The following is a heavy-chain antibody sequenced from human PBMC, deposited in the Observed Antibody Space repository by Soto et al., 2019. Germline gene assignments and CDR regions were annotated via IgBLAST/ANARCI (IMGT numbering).Heavy chain of an antibody. CDR3: ATKRGYCSGGSCYFYAFDI. D-gene: IGHD2-15*01. Sequence: SLRLSCAASGFTFSSYGMHWVRQAPGKGLEWVAVISYDGSNKYYADSVKGRFTISRDNSKNTLYLQMNSLRAEDTAVYYCATKRGYCSGGSCYFYAFDIWGQGTMVTVSS. V-gene: IGHV3-30*03. CDR2: ISYDGSNK. J-gene: IGHJ3*02. CDR1: GFTFSSYG.